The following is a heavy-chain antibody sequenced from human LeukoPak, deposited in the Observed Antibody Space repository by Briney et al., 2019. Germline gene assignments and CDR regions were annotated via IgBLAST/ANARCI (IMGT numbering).Heavy chain of an antibody. CDR1: GYSLTTYY. D-gene: IGHD5-24*01. CDR3: AREMAATFRTFDY. CDR2: INPSGGTT. V-gene: IGHV1-46*01. Sequence: GASVKVSCKASGYSLTTYYMHWVRQAPGQGLEWMGIINPSGGTTTYAQKFQGRVTMTRDTSTSTVYMELSSLRSEDTAVYYCAREMAATFRTFDYWGQGTLVTVSS. J-gene: IGHJ4*02.